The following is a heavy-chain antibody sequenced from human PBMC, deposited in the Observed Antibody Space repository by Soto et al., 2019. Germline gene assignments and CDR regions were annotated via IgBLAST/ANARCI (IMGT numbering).Heavy chain of an antibody. V-gene: IGHV3-30*18. D-gene: IGHD5-12*01. J-gene: IGHJ6*02. CDR1: GFTFSSYG. CDR2: ISYDGSNK. CDR3: AKEWRPNYSYGIDV. Sequence: QVQLVESGGGVVQPGRSLRLSCAASGFTFSSYGMHWVRQAPGKGLEWVAVISYDGSNKYYADSVEGRFTISRDNSKNTLYLQRNSLRAEDTAVYSCAKEWRPNYSYGIDVCGQGTTFPVSS.